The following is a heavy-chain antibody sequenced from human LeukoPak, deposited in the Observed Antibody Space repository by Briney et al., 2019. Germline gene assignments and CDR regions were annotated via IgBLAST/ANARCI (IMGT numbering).Heavy chain of an antibody. CDR3: ARMIPYDYLFDY. J-gene: IGHJ4*02. V-gene: IGHV4-30-2*01. D-gene: IGHD5-12*01. CDR1: GGSISSGGYS. CDR2: IYHSGST. Sequence: KASQTLSLTCAVSGGSISSGGYSWSWIRQPPGKGLEWIGYIYHSGSTYYNPSLKSRVTISVDRSKNQFSLKLSSVTAADTAVYYCARMIPYDYLFDYWGQGTLVTVSS.